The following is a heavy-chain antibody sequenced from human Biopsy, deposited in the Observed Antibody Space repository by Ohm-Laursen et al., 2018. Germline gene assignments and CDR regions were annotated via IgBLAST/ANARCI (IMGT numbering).Heavy chain of an antibody. V-gene: IGHV4-4*07. CDR2: IYTSGIT. D-gene: IGHD1-14*01. CDR3: ARDRDRRGWFDP. Sequence: SETLSLTCTVSGGSLSSYSWSWIRQPAGKGLEWIGQIYTSGITNYNPSLKSRVTMSVDTSKNKFSLRVSSVTAADTAVYYCARDRDRRGWFDPWGQGTLVTVS. CDR1: GGSLSSYS. J-gene: IGHJ5*02.